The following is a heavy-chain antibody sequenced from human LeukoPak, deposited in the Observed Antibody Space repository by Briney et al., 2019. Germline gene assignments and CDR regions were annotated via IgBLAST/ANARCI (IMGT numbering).Heavy chain of an antibody. Sequence: PGRSLRLSCAGSGFTFSCCDMFWVRQAPGKGLELVAVISYDGKNKYYADSVKGRFTISRDNSENTLYMQMNSLRAEDTAVYYCARVLEASASFYNPFGYWGQGALVTVSS. V-gene: IGHV3-30*03. CDR2: ISYDGKNK. J-gene: IGHJ4*02. CDR1: GFTFSCCD. CDR3: ARVLEASASFYNPFGY. D-gene: IGHD3-10*01.